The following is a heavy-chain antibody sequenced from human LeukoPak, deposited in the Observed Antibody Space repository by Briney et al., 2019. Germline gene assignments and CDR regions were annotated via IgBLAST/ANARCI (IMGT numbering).Heavy chain of an antibody. J-gene: IGHJ3*02. CDR2: IYYSGST. CDR1: GGSISSSSYY. V-gene: IGHV4-39*07. D-gene: IGHD6-13*01. Sequence: KPSETLSLTCTVSGGSISSSSYYWGWIRQPPGKGLEWIGSIYYSGSTYYNPSLKSRVTISVDTSKNQFSLKLSSVTAADTAVYYCARQAAGDAFDIWGQGTMVTVSS. CDR3: ARQAAGDAFDI.